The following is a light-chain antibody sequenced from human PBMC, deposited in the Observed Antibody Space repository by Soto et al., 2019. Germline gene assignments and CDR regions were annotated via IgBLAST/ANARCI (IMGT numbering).Light chain of an antibody. V-gene: IGKV3-20*01. Sequence: EIVLTQSPGILSLSPGERATLSCRASQSVSSSYLAWYQQKPGQAPRLLIYGASSRATGIPDRFSDSGFGTDFTLTISRLEPEDFAVYYCQHYSSSPRSWTFGQGTKVEIK. CDR3: QHYSSSPRSWT. CDR1: QSVSSSY. CDR2: GAS. J-gene: IGKJ1*01.